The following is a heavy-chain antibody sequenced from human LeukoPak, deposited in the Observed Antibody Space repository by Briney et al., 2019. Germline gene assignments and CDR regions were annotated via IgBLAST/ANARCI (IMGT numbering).Heavy chain of an antibody. Sequence: GASVKVSCKASGYTFTSYAMNWVRQAPGQGLEWMGWIDTNTGNPTYAQGFTGRFVFSLDTSVSTAYLQISSLKAEDTAVYYCANTMTTLYYYYGMDVWGQGTTVTVSS. CDR1: GYTFTSYA. D-gene: IGHD4-17*01. V-gene: IGHV7-4-1*02. J-gene: IGHJ6*02. CDR3: ANTMTTLYYYYGMDV. CDR2: IDTNTGNP.